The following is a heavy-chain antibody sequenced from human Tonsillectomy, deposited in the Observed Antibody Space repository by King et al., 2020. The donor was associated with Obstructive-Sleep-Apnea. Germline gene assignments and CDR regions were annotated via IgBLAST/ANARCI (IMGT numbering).Heavy chain of an antibody. CDR2: INFNGNAI. D-gene: IGHD3-16*01. J-gene: IGHJ6*02. CDR3: AKSQGGPSAKYYYGMDV. Sequence: VQLVESGGGLVKPGGSLRLSCAASGFAFNEYHITWIRQSPGKGLEWISLINFNGNAIFYADSVKGRFTISRDNAKNSSFLQMTSLRADDTAEYYCAKSQGGPSAKYYYGMDVWGQGTTVTVSS. V-gene: IGHV3-11*01. CDR1: GFAFNEYH.